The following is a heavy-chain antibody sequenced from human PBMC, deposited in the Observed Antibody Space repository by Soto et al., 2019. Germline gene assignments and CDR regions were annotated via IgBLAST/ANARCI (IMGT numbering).Heavy chain of an antibody. CDR3: SLLGGSYYYYSSGYSQHYYYYYGMDV. Sequence: ASVKVSCKASGYTFTSYYMHWVRQAPGQGLEWMGIINPSGGSTSYAQKFQGRVTMTRDTSTSTVYMELSSLRSEDTAVYYCSLLGGSYYYYSSGYSQHYYYYYGMDVWGQGTTVTVSS. V-gene: IGHV1-46*03. CDR2: INPSGGST. D-gene: IGHD3-22*01. J-gene: IGHJ6*02. CDR1: GYTFTSYY.